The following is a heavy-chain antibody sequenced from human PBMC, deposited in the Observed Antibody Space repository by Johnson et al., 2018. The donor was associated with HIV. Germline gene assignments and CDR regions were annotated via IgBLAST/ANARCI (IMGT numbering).Heavy chain of an antibody. V-gene: IGHV3-30*14. J-gene: IGHJ3*01. CDR3: ARAAGVNVVVEDFDL. CDR2: ISYDGSNK. Sequence: QVQLVESGGGVVQPGRSLRLSCAASGFTFSSYAFHWVRQAPAKGLEWVAAISYDGSNKYYADSVKGRFTISRDESKNTVYLEMTSLRTEDTAVYYCARAAGVNVVVEDFDLWGQGTMVTVSS. D-gene: IGHD2-15*01. CDR1: GFTFSSYA.